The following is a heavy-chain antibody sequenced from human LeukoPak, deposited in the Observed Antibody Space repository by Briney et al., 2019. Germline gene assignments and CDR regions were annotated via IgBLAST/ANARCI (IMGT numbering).Heavy chain of an antibody. CDR1: GFTFTNYW. CDR2: IRYDGSNK. Sequence: GGSLRLSCAASGFTFTNYWMTWVRQAPGKGLEWVAFIRYDGSNKYYADSVKGRFTISRDNSKNTLYLQMNSLRAEDTAVYYCARKDDFYYYYYMDVWGKGTTVTISS. CDR3: ARKDDFYYYYYMDV. J-gene: IGHJ6*03. D-gene: IGHD2-15*01. V-gene: IGHV3-30*02.